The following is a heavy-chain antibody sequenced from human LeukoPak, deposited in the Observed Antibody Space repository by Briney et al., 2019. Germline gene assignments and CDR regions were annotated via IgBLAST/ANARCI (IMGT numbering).Heavy chain of an antibody. CDR2: ISSSGSTI. J-gene: IGHJ3*02. CDR3: ARDRLAGEPDAFDI. Sequence: GGSLRLSCAASGFTFSDYYMSWIRQAPGKGLEWVSYISSSGSTIYYADSVKGRFTISRDNAKNSLYLQMNSLRAEDTAVYYCARDRLAGEPDAFDIWGQGTMVTVSS. CDR1: GFTFSDYY. V-gene: IGHV3-11*04. D-gene: IGHD1-14*01.